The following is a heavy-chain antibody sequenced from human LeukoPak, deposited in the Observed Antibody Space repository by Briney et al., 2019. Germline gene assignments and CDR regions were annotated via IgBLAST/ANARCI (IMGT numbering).Heavy chain of an antibody. J-gene: IGHJ6*02. Sequence: ASVKVSCKASGYTFTSYDINWVRQATGQGLEWMGWMNPNSGNTGYAQKFQGRVTMTRNTSISTAYMELSSLRSEDTAAYYCARGRPQDHYYDILTGYHIAYYYYGMDVWGQGTTVTVSS. CDR3: ARGRPQDHYYDILTGYHIAYYYYGMDV. V-gene: IGHV1-8*01. D-gene: IGHD3-9*01. CDR2: MNPNSGNT. CDR1: GYTFTSYD.